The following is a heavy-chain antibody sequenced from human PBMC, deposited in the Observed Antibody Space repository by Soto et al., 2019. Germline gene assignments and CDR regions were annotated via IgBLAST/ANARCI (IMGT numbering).Heavy chain of an antibody. J-gene: IGHJ4*02. CDR1: GGSISSSNW. CDR2: IYYSGTT. V-gene: IGHV4-39*01. CDR3: ARHFSVDYFDY. Sequence: PSETLSLTCAVSGGSISSSNWWSWIRQPPGKGLKWIGSIYYSGTTYYNPSLKSRVTISVDRSKNQFSLKLSSVTAADTAVYYCARHFSVDYFDYWGQGALVT.